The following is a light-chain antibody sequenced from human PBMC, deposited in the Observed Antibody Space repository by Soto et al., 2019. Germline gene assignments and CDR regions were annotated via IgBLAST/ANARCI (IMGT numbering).Light chain of an antibody. V-gene: IGKV1-27*01. CDR3: QTYNSSAST. CDR2: AAS. Sequence: DIQMTQSPSSLSASVGDRVTITCRASQGSSNYLAWYQQKPGKVPKLLIYAASTLQSGVPSRFSGSGSGTDITLTISSLQPEDVATYYCQTYNSSASTFGQGIKVEIK. J-gene: IGKJ1*01. CDR1: QGSSNY.